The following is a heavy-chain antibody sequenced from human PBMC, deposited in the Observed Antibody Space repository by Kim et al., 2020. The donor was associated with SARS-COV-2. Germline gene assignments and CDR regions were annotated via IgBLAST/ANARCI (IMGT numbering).Heavy chain of an antibody. CDR3: AGPDVAAAGAKFFHY. J-gene: IGHJ4*02. D-gene: IGHD6-13*01. Sequence: SETLSLTCAVSGGSINTSNWWSWVRQPPGKGLEWIGEIHHSGTTNYNPSLKSRVTISVDKSKNQFSLNLRSVTAADTAVYYCAGPDVAAAGAKFFHYWGQGTLVTVSS. CDR1: GGSINTSNW. V-gene: IGHV4-4*02. CDR2: IHHSGTT.